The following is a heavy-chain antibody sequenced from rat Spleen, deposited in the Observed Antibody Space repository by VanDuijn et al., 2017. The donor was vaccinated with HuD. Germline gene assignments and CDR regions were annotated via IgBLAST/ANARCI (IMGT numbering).Heavy chain of an antibody. CDR3: KTDAWGAY. D-gene: IGHD4-6*01. CDR1: GFTFSNYY. V-gene: IGHV5-27*01. Sequence: EVQLVESGGGLVQPGRSLKLSCAASGFTFSNYYMAWVRQAPTKGLEWVAYISTGGGSTYYRDSVKGRFTISRDNAKSTLYLQMDSLRSEDTATYYCKTDAWGAYWGQGTLVTVSS. J-gene: IGHJ3*01. CDR2: ISTGGGST.